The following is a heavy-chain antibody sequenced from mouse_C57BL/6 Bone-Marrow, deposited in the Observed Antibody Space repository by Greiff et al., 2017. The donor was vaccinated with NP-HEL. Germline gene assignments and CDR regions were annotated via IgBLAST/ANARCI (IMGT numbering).Heavy chain of an antibody. V-gene: IGHV1-64*01. D-gene: IGHD1-1*01. CDR3: ARSITTVVDWYFDV. J-gene: IGHJ1*03. CDR2: IHPNSGST. CDR1: GYTFTSYW. Sequence: QVQLQQSGAELVKPGASVKLSCKASGYTFTSYWMHWVKQRPGQGLEWIGMIHPNSGSTNYNEKFKSKATLTVDKSSSTAYMQLSSLTSEDSAVYDCARSITTVVDWYFDVWGTGTTVTVSS.